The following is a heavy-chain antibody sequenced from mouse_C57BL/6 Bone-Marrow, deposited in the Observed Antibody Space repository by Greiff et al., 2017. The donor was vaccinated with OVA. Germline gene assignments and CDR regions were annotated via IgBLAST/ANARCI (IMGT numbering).Heavy chain of an antibody. Sequence: EVQRVESGGDLVKPGGSLKLSCAASGFTFSSYGMSWVRQTPDKRLEWVATISSGGSYTYYPDSVKGRFTISRENAKNTLYLQMSSLKSEDTAMYYCERRLRSYAMDYWGQGTSVTVSS. J-gene: IGHJ4*01. CDR3: ERRLRSYAMDY. CDR2: ISSGGSYT. D-gene: IGHD1-1*01. V-gene: IGHV5-6*01. CDR1: GFTFSSYG.